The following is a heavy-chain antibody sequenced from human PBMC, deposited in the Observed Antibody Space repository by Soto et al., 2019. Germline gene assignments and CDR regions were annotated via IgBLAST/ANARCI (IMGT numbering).Heavy chain of an antibody. D-gene: IGHD3-10*01. Sequence: QVQLVESGGGVVQPGRSLRLSCVATGFTFSSYAMNWVRQAPGKGLEWVAVISHVGSSQYYTDSVKGRFTISRDNSKNTLYVQMNSLRGEDTAVYYCARDYGSALDYWGQGTLVTVSS. CDR2: ISHVGSSQ. CDR3: ARDYGSALDY. J-gene: IGHJ4*02. CDR1: GFTFSSYA. V-gene: IGHV3-30-3*01.